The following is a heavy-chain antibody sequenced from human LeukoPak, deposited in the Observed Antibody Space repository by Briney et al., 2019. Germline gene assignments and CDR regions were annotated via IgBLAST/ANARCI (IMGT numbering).Heavy chain of an antibody. J-gene: IGHJ4*02. CDR3: ARDQTNIVVVPAAIVY. D-gene: IGHD2-2*01. CDR1: GFTFSSYG. CDR2: IWYDGSNK. Sequence: GGSLRHSCAASGFTFSSYGMHWVRQAPGKGLEWVAVIWYDGSNKYYADSVKGRFTISRDNSKNTLYLQMNSLRAEDTAVYYCARDQTNIVVVPAAIVYWGQGTLVTVSS. V-gene: IGHV3-33*01.